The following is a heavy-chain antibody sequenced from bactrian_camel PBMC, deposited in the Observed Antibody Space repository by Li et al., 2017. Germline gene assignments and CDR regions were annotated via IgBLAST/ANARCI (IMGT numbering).Heavy chain of an antibody. D-gene: IGHD8*01. J-gene: IGHJ4*01. CDR3: APDDPVVTGIEYNY. CDR1: GFTFKDRV. Sequence: HVQLVESGGGSVQAGETLRLSCRMPGFTFKDRVVMWYRLAPGAECELVSTLSSNGSTSYVDSVKGRFTISRDNAKNALYLQLNSLKTEDTAVYYCAPDDPVVTGIEYNYWGQGTQVTV. CDR2: LSSNGST. V-gene: IGHV3S68*01.